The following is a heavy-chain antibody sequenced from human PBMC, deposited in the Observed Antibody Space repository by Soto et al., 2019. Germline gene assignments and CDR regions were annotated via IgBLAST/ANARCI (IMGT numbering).Heavy chain of an antibody. CDR1: GGSVSSYH. CDR2: IYYSGST. J-gene: IGHJ6*02. Sequence: PSETVSLTGTVRGGSVSSYHWSRFRQPPGKGLEGFGYIYYSGSTKYNPSLKSRVTMSVDKSKNQFSLRLESGTAADTAVYWCARDYYYANSGNPGAYYYGMDVWGQGTTVTVSS. CDR3: ARDYYYANSGNPGAYYYGMDV. D-gene: IGHD3-22*01. V-gene: IGHV4-59*02.